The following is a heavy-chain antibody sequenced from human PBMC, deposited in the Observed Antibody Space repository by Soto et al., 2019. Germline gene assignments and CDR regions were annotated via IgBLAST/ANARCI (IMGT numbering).Heavy chain of an antibody. D-gene: IGHD6-19*01. J-gene: IGHJ6*02. V-gene: IGHV4-30-2*01. CDR3: ARGSPSPYYSYGMDV. CDR2: IYHSGST. Sequence: QLQLQESGSGLVKPSQTLSLTCAVSGGSISSGGYSWSWIRQPPGKGLEWIGYIYHSGSTYYNPSLKSRVTISVDRSKNQFSLKLSSVTAADTAVYYCARGSPSPYYSYGMDVWGQGTTVTVSS. CDR1: GGSISSGGYS.